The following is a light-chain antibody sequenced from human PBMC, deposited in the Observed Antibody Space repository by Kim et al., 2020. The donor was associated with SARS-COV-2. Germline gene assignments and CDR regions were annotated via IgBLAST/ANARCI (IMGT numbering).Light chain of an antibody. CDR1: QSVRTN. J-gene: IGKJ4*01. CDR3: QQYNYWPPLT. Sequence: SPGEDTTPTWAASQSVRTNLARYQKKPGQAPRLLIHGASTRAWGVPARFSGSGSGTEFTLTITGLQSEDFAIYYCQQYNYWPPLTFGGGTKLEI. V-gene: IGKV3-15*01. CDR2: GAS.